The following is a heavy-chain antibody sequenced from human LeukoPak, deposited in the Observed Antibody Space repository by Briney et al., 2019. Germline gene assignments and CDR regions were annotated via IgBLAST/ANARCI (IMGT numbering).Heavy chain of an antibody. V-gene: IGHV3-23*01. CDR2: ISGSGGST. Sequence: PGGSLRLSCAASGFTFSGYGMSWVRQAPGKGLEWVSAISGSGGSTYYADSVKGRFTISRDNSKNTLYLQMNSLRAEDTAVYYCAKEEVRGVISPRRGNRFDYWGQGTLVTVSS. CDR3: AKEEVRGVISPRRGNRFDY. J-gene: IGHJ4*02. CDR1: GFTFSGYG. D-gene: IGHD3-10*01.